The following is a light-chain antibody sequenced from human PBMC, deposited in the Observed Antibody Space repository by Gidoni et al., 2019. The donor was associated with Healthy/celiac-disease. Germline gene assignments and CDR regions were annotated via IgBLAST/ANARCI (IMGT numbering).Light chain of an antibody. CDR3: QQSYSTPRT. Sequence: DIQMNQSPSSLSASVGDRVTITCRASQSISSYLNWYQQKPGKAPKLLIYAASSLQSGVPSRFSGSGSGTDFTLTISSLQPEDFATYYCQQSYSTPRTFGRXTKVEIK. V-gene: IGKV1-39*01. J-gene: IGKJ4*01. CDR2: AAS. CDR1: QSISSY.